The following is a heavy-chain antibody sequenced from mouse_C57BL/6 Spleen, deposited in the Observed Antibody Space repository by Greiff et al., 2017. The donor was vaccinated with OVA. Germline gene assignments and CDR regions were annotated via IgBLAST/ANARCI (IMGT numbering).Heavy chain of an antibody. V-gene: IGHV1-69*01. CDR3: ARKLRYFDY. CDR1: GYTFTSYW. CDR2: IDPSDSYT. J-gene: IGHJ2*01. Sequence: QVQLQQSGAELVMPGASVKLSCKASGYTFTSYWMHWVKQRPGQGLEWIGEIDPSDSYTNYNQKFKGKFTLTVDKSSSTAYMQLSSLTSEDSAVYYCARKLRYFDYWGQGTTLTVSS. D-gene: IGHD1-1*01.